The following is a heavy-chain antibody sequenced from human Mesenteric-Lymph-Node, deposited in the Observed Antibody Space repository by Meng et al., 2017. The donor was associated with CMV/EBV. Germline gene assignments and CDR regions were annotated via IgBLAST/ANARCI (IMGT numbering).Heavy chain of an antibody. Sequence: QVSCRASGDNFNNYIINWVRQAPGHGLEWMGRTIAVLGIENYAQKFQGRVTITADKSTSTFYMQLSSLRSEDTAIYYCASGAAFDPWGQGTLVTVSS. J-gene: IGHJ5*02. V-gene: IGHV1-69*02. CDR2: TIAVLGIE. CDR3: ASGAAFDP. CDR1: GDNFNNYI. D-gene: IGHD4-17*01.